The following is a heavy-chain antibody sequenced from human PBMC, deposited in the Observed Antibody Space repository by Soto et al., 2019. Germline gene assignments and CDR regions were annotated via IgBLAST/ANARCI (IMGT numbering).Heavy chain of an antibody. CDR2: IIPIFGTA. V-gene: IGHV1-69*13. CDR1: GGTISGYA. Sequence: SVKVSCKASGGTISGYAIGWVRQAPGQGLEWMGGIIPIFGTANYAQKFQGRVTITADESTSTAYMELSSLRSEDTAVYYCAKSGIWGSPATNYLDPWGQGTLVTVSS. J-gene: IGHJ5*02. D-gene: IGHD3-16*01. CDR3: AKSGIWGSPATNYLDP.